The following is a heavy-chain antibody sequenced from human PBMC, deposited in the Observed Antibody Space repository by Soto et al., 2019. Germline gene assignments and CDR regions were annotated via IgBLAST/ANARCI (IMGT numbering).Heavy chain of an antibody. Sequence: PSETLSLTCAVSGGSIDSGAFSLSWIRQPPGKGLEWIGYVTHSGTAYSIPSLNGRLTLSVDSSQTQFSLKLTSVPAADSAFYYCARIHWAQSSLDYWGRGILVTVSS. J-gene: IGHJ4*02. V-gene: IGHV4-30-2*01. CDR1: GGSIDSGAFS. D-gene: IGHD6-19*01. CDR2: VTHSGTA. CDR3: ARIHWAQSSLDY.